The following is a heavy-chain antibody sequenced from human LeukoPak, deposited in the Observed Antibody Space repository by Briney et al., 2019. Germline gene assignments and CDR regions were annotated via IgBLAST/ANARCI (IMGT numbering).Heavy chain of an antibody. V-gene: IGHV4-39*01. D-gene: IGHD3-10*01. CDR3: ARHGYYSGSQFDP. CDR1: GGSISSRTYY. CDR2: VYYGGSP. J-gene: IGHJ5*02. Sequence: SETLSLTCTVSGGSISSRTYYWGWIRQSPGKGLEWIGSVYYGGSPHHNVALKSRVNVSVDTSKNQFFLKLTSVTAADTAVYYCARHGYYSGSQFDPWGQGTLVTVSS.